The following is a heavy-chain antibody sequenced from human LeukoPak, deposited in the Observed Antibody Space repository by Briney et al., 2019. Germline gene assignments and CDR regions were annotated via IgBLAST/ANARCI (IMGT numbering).Heavy chain of an antibody. V-gene: IGHV3-30*02. CDR3: AKDHGSSDWYYSDY. J-gene: IGHJ4*02. D-gene: IGHD6-13*01. Sequence: GGSLRLSCAASGFTFSSYAMHWVRQAPGKGLEWVAFIHYDGSNNYYADSVKSRFTISRDNSRNTLYLQMNTLRADDTAVYYCAKDHGSSDWYYSDYWGQGTLVTVSS. CDR2: IHYDGSNN. CDR1: GFTFSSYA.